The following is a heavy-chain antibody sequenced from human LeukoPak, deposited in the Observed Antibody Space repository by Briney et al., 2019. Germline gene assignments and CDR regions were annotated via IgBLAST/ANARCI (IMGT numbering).Heavy chain of an antibody. D-gene: IGHD2-21*01. J-gene: IGHJ4*02. CDR2: IYYSGST. CDR3: ASKGDTYCGGDCYSN. V-gene: IGHV4-59*01. CDR1: GGSISSYY. Sequence: PSETLSLTCTVSGGSISSYYWSWIRQPPGKGLEWIGYIYYSGSTNYNPSLKSRVTISVDTSKNQFSLKLSSVTAADTAVYYCASKGDTYCGGDCYSNWGQGTLVTVSS.